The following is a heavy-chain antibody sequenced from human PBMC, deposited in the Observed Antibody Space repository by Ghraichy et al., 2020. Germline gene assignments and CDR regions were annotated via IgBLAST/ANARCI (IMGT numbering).Heavy chain of an antibody. CDR3: ARDRFGGAGNDFQH. CDR2: ITPYSGKT. J-gene: IGHJ1*01. CDR1: GYPFTGFG. D-gene: IGHD6-19*01. V-gene: IGHV1-18*01. Sequence: SVKVSCTASGYPFTGFGISWVRQAPGQGLEWMGWITPYSGKTNYAQKFQGRVTMTMDTSTTTVYMELRSLRSADTAVYYCARDRFGGAGNDFQHWGQGTLVSVTS.